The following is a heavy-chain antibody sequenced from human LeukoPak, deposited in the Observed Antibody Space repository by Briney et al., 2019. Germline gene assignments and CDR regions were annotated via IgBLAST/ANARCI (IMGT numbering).Heavy chain of an antibody. CDR1: GGSFSTYY. J-gene: IGHJ5*02. Sequence: SETLSLTCAVYGGSFSTYYWSWIRQPPGKGLEWIGEVNHGGSTNYNPSLKSRVTISVDTSTNQFSLKLSSVPAADTAVYYCARAPPYCSSTSCYPNRWFDPWGQGTLVTVSS. CDR3: ARAPPYCSSTSCYPNRWFDP. D-gene: IGHD2-2*01. CDR2: VNHGGST. V-gene: IGHV4-34*01.